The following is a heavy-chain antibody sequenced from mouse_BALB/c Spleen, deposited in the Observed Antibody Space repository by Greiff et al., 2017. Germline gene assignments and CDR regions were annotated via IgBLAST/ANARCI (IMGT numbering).Heavy chain of an antibody. V-gene: IGHV1-39*01. CDR1: GYSFTGYN. CDR2: IDPYYGGT. J-gene: IGHJ4*01. CDR3: ARRDYGNYDYAMDY. D-gene: IGHD2-1*01. Sequence: VHVKQSGPELEKPGASVKISCKASGYSFTGYNMNWVKQSNGKSLEWIGNIDPYYGGTSYNQKFKGKATLTVDKSSSTAYMQLKSLTSEDSAVYYCARRDYGNYDYAMDYWGQGTSVTVSS.